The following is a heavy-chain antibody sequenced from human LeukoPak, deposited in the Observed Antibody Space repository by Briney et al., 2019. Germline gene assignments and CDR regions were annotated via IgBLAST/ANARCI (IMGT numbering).Heavy chain of an antibody. CDR2: IYPGDSDT. CDR1: GYSFISYW. J-gene: IGHJ4*02. D-gene: IGHD1-1*01. V-gene: IGHV5-51*01. Sequence: GESLKTSCKGSGYSFISYWIGWVRQMPGKGLEWMGIIYPGDSDTTYSPSFQGQVTISADKSINTAYLQWRSLKASDTAMYYCARSFAHVERYYFDYWGQGTLVSVSS. CDR3: ARSFAHVERYYFDY.